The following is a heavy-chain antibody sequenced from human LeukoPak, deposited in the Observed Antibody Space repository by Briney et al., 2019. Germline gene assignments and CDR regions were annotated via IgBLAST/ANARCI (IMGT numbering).Heavy chain of an antibody. D-gene: IGHD6-19*01. CDR3: AKGGSSGWFDYFDY. J-gene: IGHJ4*02. Sequence: GGSLRLSCAASGFTFSSYGINWVRQAPGKGLEWVAVISNDGSNKYYGDSVKGRFTISSDNSKNTLYLQMNSLRAEDTAVYYCAKGGSSGWFDYFDYWGQGTLVTVSS. CDR2: ISNDGSNK. V-gene: IGHV3-30*18. CDR1: GFTFSSYG.